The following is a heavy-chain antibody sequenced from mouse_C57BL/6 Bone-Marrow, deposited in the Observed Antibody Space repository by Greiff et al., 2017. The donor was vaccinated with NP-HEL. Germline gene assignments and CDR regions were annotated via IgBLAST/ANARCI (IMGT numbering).Heavy chain of an antibody. J-gene: IGHJ3*01. CDR3: ARGRAYHAWFAY. V-gene: IGHV1-82*01. Sequence: VQLQQSGPELVKPGASVKISCKASGYAFSSSWMNWVKQRPGKGLEWIGRIYPGDGDTNYNGKFKGKATLTADKSSSTAYMQLSSLTSEDSAVYFCARGRAYHAWFAYWGQGTLVTVSA. CDR2: IYPGDGDT. CDR1: GYAFSSSW. D-gene: IGHD2-10*01.